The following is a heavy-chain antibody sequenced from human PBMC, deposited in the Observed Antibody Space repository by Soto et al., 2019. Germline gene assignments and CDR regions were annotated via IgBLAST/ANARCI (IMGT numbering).Heavy chain of an antibody. CDR1: GASISTDGHY. V-gene: IGHV4-31*03. CDR2: IHYSGCT. Sequence: PSETLSLTCTVSGASISTDGHYWSWIRQHPGKDLDRIGYIHYSGCTYYNPSLKSRVVISVDTSQSQYFLSLYSVTAADTALYYCASDSRGYYFDYWGQGALVTFSS. J-gene: IGHJ4*02. CDR3: ASDSRGYYFDY. D-gene: IGHD3-10*01.